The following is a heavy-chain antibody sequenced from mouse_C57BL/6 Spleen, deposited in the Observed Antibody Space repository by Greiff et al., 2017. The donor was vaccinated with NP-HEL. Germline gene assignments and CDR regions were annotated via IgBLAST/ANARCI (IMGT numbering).Heavy chain of an antibody. CDR2: IDPSDSET. V-gene: IGHV1-52*01. J-gene: IGHJ3*01. Sequence: QVQLQQPGAELVRPGSSVKLSCKASGYTFTSYWMHWVKQRPIQGLEWIGNIDPSDSETHYNQKFKDKATLTVDKSSSTAYMQLSSLTSEDSAVYYCARRYDYDGEASFAYWGQGTLVTVSA. D-gene: IGHD2-4*01. CDR3: ARRYDYDGEASFAY. CDR1: GYTFTSYW.